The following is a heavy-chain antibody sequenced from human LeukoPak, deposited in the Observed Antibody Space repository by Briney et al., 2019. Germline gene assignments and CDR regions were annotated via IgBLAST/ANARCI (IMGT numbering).Heavy chain of an antibody. V-gene: IGHV4-34*01. CDR3: ASPGFSGSYSGFDY. Sequence: SETLSLTCAVYGGSFSGYYWSWIRQPPGKGLEWIGEINHSGSTNYNPSLKSRVTISVDTSKNQFSLKLSSVTAADTAVYYCASPGFSGSYSGFDYWGQGTLVTVSS. D-gene: IGHD1-26*01. CDR1: GGSFSGYY. CDR2: INHSGST. J-gene: IGHJ4*02.